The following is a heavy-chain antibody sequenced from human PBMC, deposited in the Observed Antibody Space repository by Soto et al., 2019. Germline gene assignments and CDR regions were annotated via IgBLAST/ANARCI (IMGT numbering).Heavy chain of an antibody. Sequence: LSLTCTVSGGSISSSSYYWGWIRQPPGKGLEWIGSIYYSGSTYYNPSLTSRVTISVDTSKNQFSLKLSSVTAADTAVYYCARLLTTVTTNYFDYWGQGTLVTVSS. CDR1: GGSISSSSYY. V-gene: IGHV4-39*01. CDR3: ARLLTTVTTNYFDY. D-gene: IGHD4-17*01. J-gene: IGHJ4*02. CDR2: IYYSGST.